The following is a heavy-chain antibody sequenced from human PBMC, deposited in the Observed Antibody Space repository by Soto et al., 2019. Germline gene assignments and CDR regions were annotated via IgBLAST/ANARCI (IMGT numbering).Heavy chain of an antibody. J-gene: IGHJ4*02. Sequence: QVQLESSGPGLVKPSQTLSLTCTVSGGSISSVGYFWTWIRQHPAKGLEWIGHISYSGSTYFIPSLRSRLSMSVDTSKNQCSLNLTSVTVADTALYYCARLNSGWHQTFDSCGQGTLVTVSS. D-gene: IGHD6-25*01. CDR3: ARLNSGWHQTFDS. CDR1: GGSISSVGYF. V-gene: IGHV4-31*03. CDR2: ISYSGST.